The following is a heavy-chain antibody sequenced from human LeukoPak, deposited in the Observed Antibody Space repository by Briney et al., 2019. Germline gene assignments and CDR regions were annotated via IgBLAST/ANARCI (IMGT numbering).Heavy chain of an antibody. J-gene: IGHJ4*02. CDR1: GFTFSSYW. D-gene: IGHD2-21*01. CDR2: IKQDGSEK. Sequence: PGGSLRLSCAASGFTFSSYWMSWVRQAPGKGLEWVANIKQDGSEKYYVDSVKGRFTISRDNAKNSLYLQMNSLRAEDTAVYYCAKDLVSGGDHYFDFWGQGTLVTVSS. CDR3: AKDLVSGGDHYFDF. V-gene: IGHV3-7*01.